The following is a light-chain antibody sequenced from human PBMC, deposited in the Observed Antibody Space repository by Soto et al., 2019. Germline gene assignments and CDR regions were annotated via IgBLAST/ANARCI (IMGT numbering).Light chain of an antibody. V-gene: IGKV3-20*01. CDR2: GAS. CDR3: QQYGSSPWT. Sequence: EIVLTQSPGSLSVFPWERASLSCRASQSISSTYLAWYQQKPGQAPRLLIYGASSRATGIPDRFSGSGSGTDFTLTISRLEPEDFAVYYCQQYGSSPWTFGQGTKVDIK. J-gene: IGKJ1*01. CDR1: QSISSTY.